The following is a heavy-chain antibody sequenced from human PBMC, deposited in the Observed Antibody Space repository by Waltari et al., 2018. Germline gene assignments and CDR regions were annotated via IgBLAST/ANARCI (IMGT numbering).Heavy chain of an antibody. D-gene: IGHD3-22*01. CDR2: IYSGGST. CDR1: GFTVSSNY. Sequence: EVQLVESGGGLIQPGGSLRLSCAASGFTVSSNYMSWVRKAPGTGLEWVSVIYSGGSTYYADSVKGRFTISRDNSKNTLYLQMNSLRAEDTAVYYCARGPYYYDSSGSPFDYWGQGTLVTVSS. CDR3: ARGPYYYDSSGSPFDY. V-gene: IGHV3-53*01. J-gene: IGHJ4*02.